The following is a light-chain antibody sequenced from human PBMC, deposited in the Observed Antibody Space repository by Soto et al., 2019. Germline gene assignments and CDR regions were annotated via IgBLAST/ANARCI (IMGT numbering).Light chain of an antibody. CDR2: GAS. V-gene: IGKV3-20*01. Sequence: EIVLTQSPGTLSLSPGERATLSCRASQSVSSSYLAWYQQKPGQAPRLLIYGASTRATGIPARFSGSGSGTEFTLTISSLQSEDFAVYYCQLYSTSLFTFAQGTRLEI. CDR3: QLYSTSLFT. CDR1: QSVSSSY. J-gene: IGKJ5*01.